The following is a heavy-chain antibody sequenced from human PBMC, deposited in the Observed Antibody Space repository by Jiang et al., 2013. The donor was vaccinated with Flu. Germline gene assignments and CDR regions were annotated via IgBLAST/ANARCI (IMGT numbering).Heavy chain of an antibody. Sequence: TLSLTCTVSGGSISSHYWSWIRQPPGKGLEWIGYIHNSGTTNYNPSLKSRVTISIDTSTNQFSLKLISVTAPDTAVYYCARSYCGGDCYSMFGYSYYGMDVWGQGTTVTVSS. CDR1: GGSISSHY. V-gene: IGHV4-59*08. CDR3: ARSYCGGDCYSMFGYSYYGMDV. J-gene: IGHJ6*02. D-gene: IGHD2-21*02. CDR2: IHNSGTT.